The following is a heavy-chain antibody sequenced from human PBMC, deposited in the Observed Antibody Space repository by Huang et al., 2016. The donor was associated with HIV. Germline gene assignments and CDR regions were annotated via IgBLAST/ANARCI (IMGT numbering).Heavy chain of an antibody. J-gene: IGHJ4*02. CDR3: ARLPGSITMIRGVITDPY. CDR2: IYYSGST. Sequence: QLQLQESGPGLVKPSETLYLTCTVSGGSIRSDNYYWGWISQPPGTGLEWIGSIYYSGSTYSNPSLKSRVTITVDTSKNQFSLKMRSVTAADTAVYYCARLPGSITMIRGVITDPYWGQGTLVTVSS. D-gene: IGHD3-10*01. V-gene: IGHV4-39*01. CDR1: GGSIRSDNYY.